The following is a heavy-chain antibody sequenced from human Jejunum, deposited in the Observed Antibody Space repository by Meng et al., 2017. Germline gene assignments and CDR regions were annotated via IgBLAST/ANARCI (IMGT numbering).Heavy chain of an antibody. J-gene: IGHJ4*02. D-gene: IGHD6-19*01. Sequence: VHLGGLGPGRGKPWGTLSLTCAVSVGSISSTNWWSWVRQPPGKGPEWIGDVFHTGSSNYSPSLRSRVTISVDKSKNQFSLNLSSVTAADTAVYFCARRGGAYSTGHFPHFDDWGQGTLVTVSS. V-gene: IGHV4-4*02. CDR1: VGSISSTNW. CDR3: ARRGGAYSTGHFPHFDD. CDR2: VFHTGSS.